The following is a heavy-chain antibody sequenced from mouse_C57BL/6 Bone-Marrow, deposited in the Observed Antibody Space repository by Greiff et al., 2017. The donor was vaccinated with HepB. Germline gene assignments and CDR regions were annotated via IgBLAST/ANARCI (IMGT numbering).Heavy chain of an antibody. D-gene: IGHD1-1*01. CDR3: ARREAYGSSYFDY. CDR1: GYTFTSYG. V-gene: IGHV1-81*01. Sequence: QVQLKESGAELARPGASVKLSCKASGYTFTSYGISWVKQRTGQGLEWIGEIYPRSGNTYYNEKFKGKATLTADKSSSTAYMELRSLTSEDSAVYFCARREAYGSSYFDYWGQGTTLTVSS. J-gene: IGHJ2*01. CDR2: IYPRSGNT.